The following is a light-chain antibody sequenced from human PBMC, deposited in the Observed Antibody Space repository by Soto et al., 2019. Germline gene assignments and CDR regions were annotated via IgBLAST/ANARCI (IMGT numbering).Light chain of an antibody. V-gene: IGLV2-14*01. J-gene: IGLJ1*01. Sequence: QSALTQPASVSGSPGQSIAISCTGTSSDVGGYNSVSWYQQHPGKAPKLMIYNVSNRPSGVSDRFSGSKSGNTASLTISRLQAEDEADYYCSSHPSSSTYVFGTGTKLTVL. CDR1: SSDVGGYNS. CDR2: NVS. CDR3: SSHPSSSTYV.